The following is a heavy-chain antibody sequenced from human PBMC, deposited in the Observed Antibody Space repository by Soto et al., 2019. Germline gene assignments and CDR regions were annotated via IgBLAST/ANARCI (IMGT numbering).Heavy chain of an antibody. CDR3: ARGWDYFADGGYPYYYDY. Sequence: QMQLKQSGPGLVKPSGTLSLTCAVSGGSISSNNWWTWVRQPPGKGLEWIGEIYHSGSTNYNPSLMSRVTISVEKSKNQFSLNLTSVTAADTAVYYCARGWDYFADGGYPYYYDYWGRGTLVTVSS. V-gene: IGHV4-4*02. CDR1: GGSISSNNW. CDR2: IYHSGST. D-gene: IGHD5-12*01. J-gene: IGHJ4*02.